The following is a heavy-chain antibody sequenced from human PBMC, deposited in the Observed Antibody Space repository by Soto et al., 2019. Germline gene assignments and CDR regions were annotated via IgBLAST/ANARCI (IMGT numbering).Heavy chain of an antibody. CDR1: GGSISNSY. Sequence: SETLSLTCTVSGGSISNSYWSWIRQSPEKGLEWIGYIYSSGSTNYNPSLNSRVTISVDTSKNQFSLKLNSVTAADTAVYFCVNYNGWIDPWGQGTRVSVSS. CDR2: IYSSGST. V-gene: IGHV4-59*01. D-gene: IGHD1-20*01. CDR3: VNYNGWIDP. J-gene: IGHJ5*02.